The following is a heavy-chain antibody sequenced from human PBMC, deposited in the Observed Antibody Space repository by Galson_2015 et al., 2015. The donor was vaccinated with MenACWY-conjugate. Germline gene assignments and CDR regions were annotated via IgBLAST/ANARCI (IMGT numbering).Heavy chain of an antibody. CDR2: ISSSSSPI. J-gene: IGHJ4*02. CDR3: ARVPGYSYGCYDW. V-gene: IGHV3-48*02. Sequence: SLRLSCAASGFTFSTYSMNWVRQAPVEGLEWVSYISSSSSPIYYADSVKGRFTISRDDAKNSLYLQMNTLRDEDTAVYYCARVPGYSYGCYDWWGQGTLVTVSS. CDR1: GFTFSTYS. D-gene: IGHD5-18*01.